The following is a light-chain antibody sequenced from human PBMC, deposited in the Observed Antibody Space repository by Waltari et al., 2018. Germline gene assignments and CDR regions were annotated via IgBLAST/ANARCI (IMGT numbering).Light chain of an antibody. CDR1: SSDAGGSNY. V-gene: IGLV2-14*03. CDR3: SSYTSSTVV. Sequence: QSALTQPASVSRSPGQPITISCPGTSSDAGGSNYFSWYQQHPGKAPKLMIYDVSNRPSGVSNRFSGSKSGNTASLTISGLQAEDEADYYCSSYTSSTVVFGGGTKLTVL. J-gene: IGLJ2*01. CDR2: DVS.